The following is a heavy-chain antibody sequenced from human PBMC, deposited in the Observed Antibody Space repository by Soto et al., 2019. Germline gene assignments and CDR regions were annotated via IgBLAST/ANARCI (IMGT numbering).Heavy chain of an antibody. V-gene: IGHV1-18*01. CDR2: ISAYNGNT. D-gene: IGHD5-12*01. Sequence: QVQLVQSGAEVKKPGASVKVSCKASGYTFTSYGISWVRQAPGQGLEWMGWISAYNGNTNYAQKLQGRVTMTADTSTSTAYMELRSLRSDDTAVYYCARVTRGYSGSIHDYWFDPWGQGTLVTVS. CDR1: GYTFTSYG. J-gene: IGHJ5*02. CDR3: ARVTRGYSGSIHDYWFDP.